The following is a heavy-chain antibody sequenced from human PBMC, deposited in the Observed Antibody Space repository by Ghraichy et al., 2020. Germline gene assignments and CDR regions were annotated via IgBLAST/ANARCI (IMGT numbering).Heavy chain of an antibody. V-gene: IGHV4-28*01. CDR1: GYSISSSNW. CDR2: IYYSGST. D-gene: IGHD2-2*01. Sequence: SETLSLTCAVSGYSISSSNWWGWIRQPPGKGLEWIGYIYYSGSTYYNPSLKSRVTMSVDTSKNQFSLKLSSVTAVDTAVYYCVRRYCSSTSCYFDYWGQGTLVTVSS. CDR3: VRRYCSSTSCYFDY. J-gene: IGHJ4*02.